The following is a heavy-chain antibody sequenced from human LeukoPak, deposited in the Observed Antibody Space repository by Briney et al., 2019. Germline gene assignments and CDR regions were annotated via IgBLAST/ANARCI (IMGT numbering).Heavy chain of an antibody. V-gene: IGHV1-2*02. D-gene: IGHD4-23*01. CDR3: ARDTVGGRYAFDI. Sequence: ASVRVSCKASGYTFTGYYMHWVRQAPGQGLEWMGWINPNSGGTNYAQKFQGRVTMTRDTSISTAYMELSRLRSDDTAVYYCARDTVGGRYAFDIWGQGTMVTVSS. CDR1: GYTFTGYY. CDR2: INPNSGGT. J-gene: IGHJ3*02.